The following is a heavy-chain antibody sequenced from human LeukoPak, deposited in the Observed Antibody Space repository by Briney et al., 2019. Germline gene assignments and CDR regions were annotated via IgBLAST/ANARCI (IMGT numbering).Heavy chain of an antibody. Sequence: GGSLRLSCAASGFTFSSYSMNWVRQAPGKGLEWVSSISSSSSYIYYADSVKGRFTISRDNAKNSLYLQMNSLRAEDTAVYYCARGRSRHYYHMDVWGKGTTVTVSS. D-gene: IGHD1-14*01. CDR1: GFTFSSYS. V-gene: IGHV3-21*01. J-gene: IGHJ6*03. CDR3: ARGRSRHYYHMDV. CDR2: ISSSSSYI.